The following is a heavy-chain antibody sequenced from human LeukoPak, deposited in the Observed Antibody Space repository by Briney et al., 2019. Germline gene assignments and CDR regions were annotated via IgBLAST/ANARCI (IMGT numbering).Heavy chain of an antibody. V-gene: IGHV5-51*01. D-gene: IGHD6-13*01. CDR3: ARGGRLYIAAAGTEVAFDI. CDR2: IYPGDSDT. Sequence: GESLKISCKGSGYSFTSYWIGWVRQMPGKGLEWMGIIYPGDSDTRYSPSFQGQVTISADKSISTAYLQWSSLKASDTAMYYCARGGRLYIAAAGTEVAFDIWGQGTMVTVSS. CDR1: GYSFTSYW. J-gene: IGHJ3*02.